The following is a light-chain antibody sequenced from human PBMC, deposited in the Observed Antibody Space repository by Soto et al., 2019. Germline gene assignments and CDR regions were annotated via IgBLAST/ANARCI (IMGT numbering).Light chain of an antibody. Sequence: DIQLTQSPSFLSASVGDRVTITCRASQGISSYLAWYQQKPGKAPKLLIYAASTLQSGVPSRFSGSGSGTEFTLTISSLPPEDFATYDCQQLNSYPPWTFGQGTKVEIK. CDR2: AAS. V-gene: IGKV1-9*01. CDR1: QGISSY. CDR3: QQLNSYPPWT. J-gene: IGKJ1*01.